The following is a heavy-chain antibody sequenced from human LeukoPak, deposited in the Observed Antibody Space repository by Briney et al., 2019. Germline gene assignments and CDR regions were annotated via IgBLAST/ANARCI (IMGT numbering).Heavy chain of an antibody. CDR3: AKEKGFYFDY. CDR1: GFTVSSNS. V-gene: IGHV3-66*01. J-gene: IGHJ4*02. CDR2: VYAGGIT. Sequence: GGSLRLSCAASGFTVSSNSMVWVRQAPGKGLAWVAVVYAGGITNYADSVKGRFIISRDDSKDTLYLQMNSLRAEDTGVYYCAKEKGFYFDYWGQGTLVTVSS.